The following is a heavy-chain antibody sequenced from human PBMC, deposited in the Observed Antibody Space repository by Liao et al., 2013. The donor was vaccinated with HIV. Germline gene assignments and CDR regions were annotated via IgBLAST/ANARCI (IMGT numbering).Heavy chain of an antibody. J-gene: IGHJ4*02. CDR3: ARGSYCSTATCYPEGLSG. CDR1: DGSFSAYY. Sequence: QVQLQESGPGLVKPSETLSLTCAVYDGSFSAYYWNWIRQPPGKGLEWIGEINQSGSTNYNPSLKSRVTISVDTSKNQFSLKLSSVTAADTAVYYCARGSYCSTATCYPEGLSGWGQGTLVTVSS. V-gene: IGHV4-34*01. CDR2: INQSGST. D-gene: IGHD2-2*01.